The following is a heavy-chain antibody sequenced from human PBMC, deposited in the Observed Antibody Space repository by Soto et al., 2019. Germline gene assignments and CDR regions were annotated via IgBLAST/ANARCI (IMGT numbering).Heavy chain of an antibody. CDR3: AKRTVGWYFDL. J-gene: IGHJ2*01. V-gene: IGHV3-23*01. Sequence: HPGGSLRLSCAASGFTFSSYAMNWVRQAPGKGLEWVSVISGSGGSTYYADAVKGRFTISRDNSKNTLYLQMNSLRAEDTAVYYCAKRTVGWYFDLWGCGTLVTVSS. D-gene: IGHD4-17*01. CDR1: GFTFSSYA. CDR2: ISGSGGST.